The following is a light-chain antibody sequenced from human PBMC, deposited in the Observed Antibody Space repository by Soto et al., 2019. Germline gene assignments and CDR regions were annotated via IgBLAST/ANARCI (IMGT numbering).Light chain of an antibody. CDR3: LLSYSGGRV. Sequence: QAVVTQEPSVTVSPGGTVTLTCDARTGPVTSGRYPYWFQQKPGQAPRTLIHDTSLKYSWTPARFSGSLLRGKAALTLSGARPEDEADYYCLLSYSGGRVFGGGTKVTVL. V-gene: IGLV7-46*01. J-gene: IGLJ3*02. CDR2: DTS. CDR1: TGPVTSGRY.